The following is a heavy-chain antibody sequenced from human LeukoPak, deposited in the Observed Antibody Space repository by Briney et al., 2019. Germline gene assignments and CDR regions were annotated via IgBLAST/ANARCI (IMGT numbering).Heavy chain of an antibody. Sequence: PGGSLRLSCAASGFTFDDYAMHWVRQAPGKGLEWVSLISGDGGSTYYADSVKGRFTISRDNSKNSLYLQMNSLRTEDTALYYCAKDRFRSSSSSPGYNWFDPWGQGTLVTVSS. CDR2: ISGDGGST. CDR1: GFTFDDYA. J-gene: IGHJ5*02. V-gene: IGHV3-43*02. CDR3: AKDRFRSSSSSPGYNWFDP. D-gene: IGHD6-6*01.